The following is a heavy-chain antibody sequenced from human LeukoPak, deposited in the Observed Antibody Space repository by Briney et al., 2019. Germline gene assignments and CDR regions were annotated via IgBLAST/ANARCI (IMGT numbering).Heavy chain of an antibody. J-gene: IGHJ4*02. V-gene: IGHV3-33*01. CDR1: GFTFRNHG. CDR2: IWYDGSNE. D-gene: IGHD2-2*01. Sequence: GKSLRLSCSASGFTFRNHGMHWVRQAPGKGLEWAAVIWYDGSNEYYADSVKGRFTISRDNSKNTLYLEMNNLRAEDTAVYYCARDRCSSTSCYPYPIPDYWGQGTLVTVSS. CDR3: ARDRCSSTSCYPYPIPDY.